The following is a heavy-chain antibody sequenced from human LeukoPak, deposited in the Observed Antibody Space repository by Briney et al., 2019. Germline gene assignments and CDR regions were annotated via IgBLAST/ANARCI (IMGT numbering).Heavy chain of an antibody. CDR3: ARESADYAAGGDAFDI. D-gene: IGHD4-17*01. J-gene: IGHJ3*02. CDR2: IYHSGTT. Sequence: SETLSLTCTVSGGSVSSGSYYWTWMRQPPGKGLEWIGYIYHSGTTNYNPSLKSRVTISVDKSKNHFSLKLSSVTTADTAVYYCARESADYAAGGDAFDIWGQGTMVTVSS. V-gene: IGHV4-61*03. CDR1: GGSVSSGSYY.